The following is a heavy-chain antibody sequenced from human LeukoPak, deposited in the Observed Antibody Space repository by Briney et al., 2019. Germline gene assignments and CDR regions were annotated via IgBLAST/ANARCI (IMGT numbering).Heavy chain of an antibody. D-gene: IGHD6-13*01. J-gene: IGHJ5*02. Sequence: SETLSLTCTVSGGSINGYYWSWIRQPPGKGLEWIGRIYNSESINYNPSLKSRVTMSIDTSKSQFSLKLNSVTAADTAVYYCARDRSSSYTRDWFDPWGQGALVTVSS. CDR3: ARDRSSSYTRDWFDP. CDR1: GGSINGYY. CDR2: IYNSESI. V-gene: IGHV4-4*07.